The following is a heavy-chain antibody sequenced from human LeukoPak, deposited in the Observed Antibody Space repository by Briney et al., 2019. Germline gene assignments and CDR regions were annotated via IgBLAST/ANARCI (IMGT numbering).Heavy chain of an antibody. CDR3: ARSLGIVVVTGLTEDDWFDP. D-gene: IGHD2-21*02. CDR1: GGSFSGYY. Sequence: PSETLSLTCAVYGGSFSGYYWSWIRQPPGKGLEWIGEINHSGSTNYNPSLQSRVTISVDTSKNHFYLKLNSVTAADTAVYYCARSLGIVVVTGLTEDDWFDPWGQGTLVTVSS. CDR2: INHSGST. V-gene: IGHV4-34*01. J-gene: IGHJ5*02.